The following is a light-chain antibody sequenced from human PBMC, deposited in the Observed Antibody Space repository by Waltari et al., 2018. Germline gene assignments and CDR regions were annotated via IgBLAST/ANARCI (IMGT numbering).Light chain of an antibody. CDR3: CSYAGRGTYV. J-gene: IGLJ1*01. CDR1: PSDVGSYAL. V-gene: IGLV2-23*02. CDR2: EVF. Sequence: QSALTQPASVSGTPGQSITISCSGTPSDVGSYALVSWYQQHPGEAPKLLICEVFKRPPDTSSRFSGAKSGSTASLTISGLQPEDEADYYCCSYAGRGTYVFGSGTKVTVL.